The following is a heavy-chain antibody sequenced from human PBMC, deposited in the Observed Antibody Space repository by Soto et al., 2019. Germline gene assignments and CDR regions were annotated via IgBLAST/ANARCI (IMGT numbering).Heavy chain of an antibody. Sequence: GASVKVSCKASGYTFTNYFMHWVRQAPGQGLEWMGIINPSGGTTGYAQRFQGRVTMTRDTSSDTVQMELSSLRSEDTAVYYCAREPRNYYDTTGYYKSFDYWGQGTLVTVSS. CDR2: INPSGGTT. V-gene: IGHV1-46*01. CDR1: GYTFTNYF. D-gene: IGHD3-22*01. J-gene: IGHJ4*02. CDR3: AREPRNYYDTTGYYKSFDY.